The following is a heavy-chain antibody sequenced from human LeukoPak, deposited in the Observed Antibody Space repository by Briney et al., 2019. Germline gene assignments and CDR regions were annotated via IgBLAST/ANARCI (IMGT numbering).Heavy chain of an antibody. J-gene: IGHJ2*01. Sequence: SETLSLTCTVSGGSISSSSYYWGWIRQPPGKGLEWIGYIYYSGSTNYNPSLKSRVTISVDTSKNQFSLKLSSVTAADTAVYYCARRVRATTEWYFDLWGRGTLVTVSS. CDR3: ARRVRATTEWYFDL. V-gene: IGHV4-61*05. D-gene: IGHD1-26*01. CDR1: GGSISSSSYY. CDR2: IYYSGST.